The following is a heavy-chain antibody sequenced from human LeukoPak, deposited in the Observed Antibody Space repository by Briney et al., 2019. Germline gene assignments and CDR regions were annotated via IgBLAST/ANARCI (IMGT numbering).Heavy chain of an antibody. J-gene: IGHJ4*02. CDR3: AKEDSSSRGEI. CDR1: GFTFSSYA. D-gene: IGHD6-6*01. CDR2: ISGSGGST. V-gene: IGHV3-23*01. Sequence: GGSLRLSCAASGFTFSSYAMSWVRQAPGKGLEWVSSISGSGGSTYYADSVKGRFTISRDNSKNTLYLQMNSLRAEDTVIYYCAKEDSSSRGEIWGQGTLVTVSS.